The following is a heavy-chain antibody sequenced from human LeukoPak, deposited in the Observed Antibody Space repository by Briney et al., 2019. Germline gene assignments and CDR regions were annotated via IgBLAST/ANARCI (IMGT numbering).Heavy chain of an antibody. CDR1: GYTFTSKH. J-gene: IGHJ4*02. CDR2: INPNDGST. D-gene: IGHD3-9*01. CDR3: ARGPRPLYDILTGYSPSPFDY. V-gene: IGHV1-46*01. Sequence: ASVKVSCKASGYTFTSKHIHWVRQAPGQGLEWMGIINPNDGSTTYAQKFQGRVTMTRDTSTSTVYMELSSLRSEDTAVYYCARGPRPLYDILTGYSPSPFDYWGQGTLVTVSS.